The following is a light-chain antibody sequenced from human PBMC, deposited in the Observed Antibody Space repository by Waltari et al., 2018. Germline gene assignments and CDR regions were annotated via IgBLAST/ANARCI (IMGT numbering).Light chain of an antibody. CDR2: KDS. Sequence: SFELTQPPSVSVSPGQTARITCSADALAKQYAYWYQQKAGQAPLVVIYKDSERPSGIPERFSGSSSGTTVTLTIRGVQAEDEADYYCQAADNSGTLNWVFGGGTKLTVL. J-gene: IGLJ3*02. CDR3: QAADNSGTLNWV. V-gene: IGLV3-25*03. CDR1: ALAKQY.